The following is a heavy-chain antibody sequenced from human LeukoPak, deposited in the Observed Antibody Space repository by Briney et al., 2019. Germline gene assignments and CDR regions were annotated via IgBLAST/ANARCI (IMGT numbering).Heavy chain of an antibody. V-gene: IGHV4-4*07. D-gene: IGHD1-1*01. CDR1: GASISSYY. J-gene: IGHJ3*02. CDR2: IYTSANT. CDR3: ARDRIWNDAGHDPFDI. Sequence: SETLCLTCNVSGASISSYYWSWIRQPAGKGLEWIGRIYTSANTNYSPSFKSRATISIDRSKNQFSLNLPSVTAADTAVYYCARDRIWNDAGHDPFDIWGQGTMVTVSS.